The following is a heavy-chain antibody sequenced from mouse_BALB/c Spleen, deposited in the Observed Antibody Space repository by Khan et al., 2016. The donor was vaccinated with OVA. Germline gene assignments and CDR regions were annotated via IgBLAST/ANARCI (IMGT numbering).Heavy chain of an antibody. J-gene: IGHJ3*01. CDR1: GDSITTGY. CDR2: IIYTGYT. CDR3: ARSTYRYAFVY. V-gene: IGHV3-8*02. D-gene: IGHD2-14*01. Sequence: EVQLQESGPSLVKPSQTLSLTCSVTGDSITTGYWNWIRKFPGNKLEYMGYIIYTGYTYYNQSLKSRISITRHTSNNQYYLKLNSVTDEDTATYXCARSTYRYAFVYWGQGTLVTVSA.